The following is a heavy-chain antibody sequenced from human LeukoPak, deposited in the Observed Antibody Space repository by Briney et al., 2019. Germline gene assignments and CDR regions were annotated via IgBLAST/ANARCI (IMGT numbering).Heavy chain of an antibody. Sequence: GESQKISCKGSGYSFTSYWIGWVRQMPGKGLEWMGIIYPGDSDTRYSPSFQGQVTISADKSISTAYLQWSSLKASDTAMYYCARHSRNYCTNGVCHFDYWGQGTLVTVSS. CDR2: IYPGDSDT. CDR3: ARHSRNYCTNGVCHFDY. CDR1: GYSFTSYW. D-gene: IGHD2-8*01. J-gene: IGHJ4*02. V-gene: IGHV5-51*01.